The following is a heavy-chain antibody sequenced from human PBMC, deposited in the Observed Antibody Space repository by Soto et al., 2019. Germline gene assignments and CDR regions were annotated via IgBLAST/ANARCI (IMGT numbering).Heavy chain of an antibody. V-gene: IGHV3-73*01. CDR2: IRSKANSYAT. J-gene: IGHJ3*02. D-gene: IGHD5-12*01. Sequence: GGSLRLYCAASGFTFSGSAMHWVRQASGKGLEWVGRIRSKANSYATAYAASVKGRFTISRDDSKNTAYLQMNSLKTEDTAVYYGTTRGYSGYDYVHDAFDIWGQGTMVTVSS. CDR1: GFTFSGSA. CDR3: TTRGYSGYDYVHDAFDI.